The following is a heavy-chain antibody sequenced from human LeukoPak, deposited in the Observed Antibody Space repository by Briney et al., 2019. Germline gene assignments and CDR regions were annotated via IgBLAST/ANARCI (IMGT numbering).Heavy chain of an antibody. V-gene: IGHV3-23*01. J-gene: IGHJ6*02. CDR3: AKEDLSDGMDV. Sequence: GGSLRLSCAASGFTFSGYAMSWVSQAPGKGLEWVSAISGSGGGTFYTDSVKGRFTISRDNSKNTLYLQMNSLRAEDTAIYYCAKEDLSDGMDVWGQGTTVTVS. CDR2: ISGSGGGT. CDR1: GFTFSGYA.